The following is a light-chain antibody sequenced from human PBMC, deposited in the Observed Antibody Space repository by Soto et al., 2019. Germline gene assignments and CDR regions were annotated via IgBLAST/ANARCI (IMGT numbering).Light chain of an antibody. CDR3: QHYDNIPYS. J-gene: IGKJ2*03. CDR1: QDISQY. CDR2: AAS. V-gene: IGKV1-33*01. Sequence: DTQMTQSPSSLSASVGDRVTITCQASQDISQYLNWYQHKPGKAPKLLIYAASNLETGVPSRLSGSGSATDFTVTISSLQPEVIAAYYWQHYDNIPYSFGQGTKLEIK.